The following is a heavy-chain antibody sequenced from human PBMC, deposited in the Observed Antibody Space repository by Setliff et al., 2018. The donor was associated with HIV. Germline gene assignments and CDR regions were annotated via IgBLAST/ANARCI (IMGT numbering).Heavy chain of an antibody. J-gene: IGHJ3*02. CDR3: ARDRGYYDSSSYWGRHAFDI. V-gene: IGHV4-39*07. Sequence: PSETLSLTCTVSGGSISSSSYYWGWIRQPPGKGLEWIGSIHYSGSTYYNPSLKSRVTISVDTSKNQFSLKLSSVTAADTAVYYCARDRGYYDSSSYWGRHAFDIWGQGTMVTVS. CDR1: GGSISSSSYY. CDR2: IHYSGST. D-gene: IGHD3-22*01.